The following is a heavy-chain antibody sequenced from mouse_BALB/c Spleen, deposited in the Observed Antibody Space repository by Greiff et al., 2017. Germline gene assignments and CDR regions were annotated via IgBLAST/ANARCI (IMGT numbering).Heavy chain of an antibody. CDR2: IWSGGST. CDR1: GFSLTSYG. CDR3: ARNTGNYAGYYAMDY. J-gene: IGHJ4*01. Sequence: QVQLKESGPGLVAPSQSLSITCTVSGFSLTSYGVHWVRQSPGKGLEWLGVIWSGGSTDYNAAFISRLSISKDNSKSQVFFKMNSLQANDTAIYYCARNTGNYAGYYAMDYWGQGTSVTVSS. V-gene: IGHV2-2*02. D-gene: IGHD2-1*01.